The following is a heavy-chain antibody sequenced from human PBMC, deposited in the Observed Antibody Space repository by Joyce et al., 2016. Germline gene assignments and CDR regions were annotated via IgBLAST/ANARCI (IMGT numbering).Heavy chain of an antibody. CDR3: ARDGCVGDCSPGPDVFDI. V-gene: IGHV4-30-4*01. D-gene: IGHD2-21*02. CDR1: GGPITSCDYY. Sequence: QVQLQESGPGLVKPSQTLSLTCTVSGGPITSCDYYWTWIRQSPGKGLDWIGCVYSRGGSYSNPSTRNRAVISLDTSKNQFSLKLTSGTAANAAIYYCARDGCVGDCSPGPDVFDIWGQGTVVTVSS. CDR2: VYSRGGS. J-gene: IGHJ3*02.